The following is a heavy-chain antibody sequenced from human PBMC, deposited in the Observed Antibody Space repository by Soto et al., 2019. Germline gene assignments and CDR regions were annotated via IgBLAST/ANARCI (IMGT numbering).Heavy chain of an antibody. J-gene: IGHJ4*02. Sequence: SETLSLTCTVSGGSISSHYWSWIRQPPGKGLEWIGYISYSGSTNYNPSLKSRVTILVDTSRNQFSLRLSSVTAADTAIYYCAREKYDSSFDYWGQGTLVTVSS. CDR2: ISYSGST. CDR3: AREKYDSSFDY. CDR1: GGSISSHY. D-gene: IGHD3-22*01. V-gene: IGHV4-59*11.